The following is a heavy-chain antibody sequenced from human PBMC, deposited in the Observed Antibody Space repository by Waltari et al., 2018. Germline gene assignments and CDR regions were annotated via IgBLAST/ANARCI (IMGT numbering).Heavy chain of an antibody. CDR1: GYSIRSGYY. CDR2: IYHRGST. CDR3: ARHFYSANYDSSGPDY. Sequence: QVQLQESGPGLVKPSETLSLTCAVSGYSIRSGYYWGWIRQPPGKGLEWIGCIYHRGSTYYNPSLKSRFTISVDTSKNQFSLKLSAVTAADTAVYYCARHFYSANYDSSGPDYWGQGTLVTVSS. V-gene: IGHV4-38-2*01. J-gene: IGHJ4*02. D-gene: IGHD3-22*01.